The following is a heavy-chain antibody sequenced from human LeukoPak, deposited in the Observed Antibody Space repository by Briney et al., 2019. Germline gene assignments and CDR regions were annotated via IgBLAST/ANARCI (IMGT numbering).Heavy chain of an antibody. CDR2: ISGSGGST. V-gene: IGHV3-23*01. CDR1: GFTFSSYA. J-gene: IGHJ6*02. D-gene: IGHD5-18*01. Sequence: PGGSLRLSCAASGFTFSSYAMSWVRQAPGKGLEWVSAISGSGGSTYYADSVKGRFTISRDNSKNTLYLQMNSLRAEDTAVYYCAKDSPDTAMGYYCYYGMDVWGQGTTVTVSS. CDR3: AKDSPDTAMGYYCYYGMDV.